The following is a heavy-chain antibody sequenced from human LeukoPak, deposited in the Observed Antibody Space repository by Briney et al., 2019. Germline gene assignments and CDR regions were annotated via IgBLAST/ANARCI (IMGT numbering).Heavy chain of an antibody. V-gene: IGHV3-7*03. D-gene: IGHD4-17*01. CDR3: ARRDYGPEY. J-gene: IGHJ4*02. CDR1: GFTFSSRW. Sequence: GGSLRLSCSASGFTFSSRWMNWVRQAPGRGLEWVAIINIDGSEKHYVASVKGRFTISRDNTKNSLHLQMNGPRAEVSYGSYFARRDYGPEYWGQGTLVTVSS. CDR2: INIDGSEK.